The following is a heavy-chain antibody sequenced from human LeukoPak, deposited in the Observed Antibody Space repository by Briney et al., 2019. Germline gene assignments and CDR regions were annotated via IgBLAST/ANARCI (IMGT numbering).Heavy chain of an antibody. CDR2: ISYDGSNK. CDR1: GFTSSSYA. CDR3: ARDSATVTPFYFDY. D-gene: IGHD4-17*01. J-gene: IGHJ4*02. Sequence: GGSLRLSCAASGFTSSSYAMHWVRQAPGKGLEWVAVISYDGSNKYYADSVKGRFTISRDNSKNTLYLQMNSLRAEDTAVYYCARDSATVTPFYFDYWGQGTLVTVSS. V-gene: IGHV3-30*04.